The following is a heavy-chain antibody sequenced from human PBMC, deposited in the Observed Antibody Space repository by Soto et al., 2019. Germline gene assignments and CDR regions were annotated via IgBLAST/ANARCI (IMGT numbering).Heavy chain of an antibody. CDR3: ARAYDFSYYYYGMDV. V-gene: IGHV3-21*01. D-gene: IGHD3-3*01. CDR2: ISSSSSYI. J-gene: IGHJ6*02. Sequence: VQLVESGGGLVKPGGSLRLSCAASGFTFSSYSMNWVRQAPGKGLEWVSSISSSSSYIYYADSVKGRFTISRDNAKNSLYLQMNSLRAEDTAVYYCARAYDFSYYYYGMDVWGQGTTVTVSS. CDR1: GFTFSSYS.